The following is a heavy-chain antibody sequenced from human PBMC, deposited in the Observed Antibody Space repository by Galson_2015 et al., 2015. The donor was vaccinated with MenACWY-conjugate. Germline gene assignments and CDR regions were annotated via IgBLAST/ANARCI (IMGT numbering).Heavy chain of an antibody. CDR3: ARARQRASEPVPRHLHYYNGMDV. V-gene: IGHV1-69*13. CDR1: GGAFSKT. J-gene: IGHJ6*02. Sequence: SVKVSCKASGGAFSKTFNWVRQAPGQGLEWMGQFLPHYGTSKSARKFEGSVTISADESTSTVYMHLSSLKSEDTAVYFCARARQRASEPVPRHLHYYNGMDVWRQGTMVIVS. D-gene: IGHD1-14*01. CDR2: FLPHYGTS.